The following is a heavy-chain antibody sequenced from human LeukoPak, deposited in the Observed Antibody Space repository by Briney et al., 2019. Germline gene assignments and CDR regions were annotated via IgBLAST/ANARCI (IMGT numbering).Heavy chain of an antibody. Sequence: SVSVSYKASVGTSSNYVISWVRQAPGQGLEWMGGIIPIFATPHYAQKFQGRVTITTDESTSTAYMELSTLRSEDTAVYYCARGDDFWSGLESWGQGSLVTVSS. V-gene: IGHV1-69*05. J-gene: IGHJ4*02. CDR2: IIPIFATP. D-gene: IGHD3-3*01. CDR1: VGTSSNYV. CDR3: ARGDDFWSGLES.